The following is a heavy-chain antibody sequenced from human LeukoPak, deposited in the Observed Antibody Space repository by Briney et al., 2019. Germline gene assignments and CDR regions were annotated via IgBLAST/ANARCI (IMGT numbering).Heavy chain of an antibody. CDR3: ARARGIRFLEWLLSGY. Sequence: GGSLGLSCAASGFTFSSYAMHWVRQAPGKGLEWVAVISYDGSNKYYADSVKGRFTISRDNSKNTLYLQMNSLRAEDTAVYYCARARGIRFLEWLLSGYWGQGTLVTVSS. V-gene: IGHV3-30-3*01. CDR1: GFTFSSYA. D-gene: IGHD3-3*01. CDR2: ISYDGSNK. J-gene: IGHJ4*02.